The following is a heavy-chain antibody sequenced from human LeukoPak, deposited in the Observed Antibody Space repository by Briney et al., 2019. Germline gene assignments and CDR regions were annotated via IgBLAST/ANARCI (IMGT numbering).Heavy chain of an antibody. CDR1: GYTFTRYG. CDR3: ARRVTYYDLLTAYYNRYFDL. J-gene: IGHJ2*01. V-gene: IGHV1-8*01. D-gene: IGHD3-9*01. Sequence: ASVKVSCKASGYTFTRYGISWVRQTTGQGLEWMGWMNPNSGNTGYAQKFQGRVTMTRNTSISTAYMELSSLRSEDTAVYYCARRVTYYDLLTAYYNRYFDLWGRGTLVTVSS. CDR2: MNPNSGNT.